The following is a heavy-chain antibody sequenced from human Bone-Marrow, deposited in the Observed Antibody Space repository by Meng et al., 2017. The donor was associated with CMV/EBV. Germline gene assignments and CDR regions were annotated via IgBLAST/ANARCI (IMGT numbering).Heavy chain of an antibody. CDR2: IKQDGSEK. V-gene: IGHV3-7*01. CDR3: ARVYADPNGMDV. Sequence: GESLKISCAASGFTFSSYWMSWVRQAPGKGLEWVANIKQDGSEKYYVDSVKGRFTISRDNAKNSLYLQMNSLRAEDTAVYYCARVYADPNGMDVWGQGTTVTVSS. CDR1: GFTFSSYW. J-gene: IGHJ6*02. D-gene: IGHD3-16*01.